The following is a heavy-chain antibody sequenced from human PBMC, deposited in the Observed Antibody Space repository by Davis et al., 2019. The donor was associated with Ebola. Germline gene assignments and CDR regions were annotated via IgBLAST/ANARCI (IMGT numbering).Heavy chain of an antibody. V-gene: IGHV6-1*01. CDR3: ALAVDYYYGMDV. D-gene: IGHD6-19*01. CDR1: GDSVSSNSAA. Sequence: SETLSLTCAISGDSVSSNSAACNWIRQSPSRGLEWLGRTYYRSKWYNDYAVSVKSRITINPDTSKNQFSLQLNSVTPEDTAVYYCALAVDYYYGMDVWGQGTTVTVSS. CDR2: TYYRSKWYN. J-gene: IGHJ6*02.